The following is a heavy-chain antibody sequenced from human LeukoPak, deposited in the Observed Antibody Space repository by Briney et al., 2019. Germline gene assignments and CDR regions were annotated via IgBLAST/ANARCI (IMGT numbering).Heavy chain of an antibody. J-gene: IGHJ4*02. CDR3: ARHYYDSSGYYYFDY. D-gene: IGHD3-22*01. Sequence: PSETLSLTCTVSGGSISGYYWSWIRQPPGKGLEYMGYIYYSGSTDHNPSLESRITISVDTSKNQFSLKLSSVTAADTAVYYCARHYYDSSGYYYFDYWGQGTLVTVSS. CDR2: IYYSGST. CDR1: GGSISGYY. V-gene: IGHV4-59*08.